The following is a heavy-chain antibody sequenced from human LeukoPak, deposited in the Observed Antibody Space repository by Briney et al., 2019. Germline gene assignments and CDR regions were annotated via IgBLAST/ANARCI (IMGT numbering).Heavy chain of an antibody. J-gene: IGHJ4*02. V-gene: IGHV3-9*01. D-gene: IGHD4-17*01. CDR1: GFTFDDYA. Sequence: GRSLRLSCAASGFTFDDYAMHWVRQAPGKGLEWVSGISWNSGSIGYADSVKGRFTISRDNAKNSLYLQMNSLRAEDTALYYCAKAPNYGDYVLQYYFDYWGQGTLVTVFS. CDR3: AKAPNYGDYVLQYYFDY. CDR2: ISWNSGSI.